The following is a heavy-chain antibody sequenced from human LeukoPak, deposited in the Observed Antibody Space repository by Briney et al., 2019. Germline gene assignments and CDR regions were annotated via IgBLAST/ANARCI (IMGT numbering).Heavy chain of an antibody. J-gene: IGHJ3*02. CDR1: GYTFTGYY. V-gene: IGHV1-2*02. CDR2: INPSSGGT. CDR3: ARGRPKGAFDI. D-gene: IGHD6-6*01. Sequence: ASVKVSCKASGYTFTGYYMHWVRQAPGQGLEWMGWINPSSGGTNYAQKFQGRVTMTRDTSISTAYMELSRLRSDDTAVYYCARGRPKGAFDIWGQGTMVTVSS.